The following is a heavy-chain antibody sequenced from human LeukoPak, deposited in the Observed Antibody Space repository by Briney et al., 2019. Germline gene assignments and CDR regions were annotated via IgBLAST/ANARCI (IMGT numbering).Heavy chain of an antibody. V-gene: IGHV1-69*05. J-gene: IGHJ6*03. D-gene: IGHD4-23*01. CDR3: ARSRGDYGGKPPQYYYYYMDV. Sequence: EASVKVSCKASGGTFSSYAISWVRQAPGQGLEWMGGIIPIFGTANYAQKFQGRVTITTDESTSTAYMELSSLRSEDTAVYYCARSRGDYGGKPPQYYYYYMDVWGKGTTVTVSS. CDR1: GGTFSSYA. CDR2: IIPIFGTA.